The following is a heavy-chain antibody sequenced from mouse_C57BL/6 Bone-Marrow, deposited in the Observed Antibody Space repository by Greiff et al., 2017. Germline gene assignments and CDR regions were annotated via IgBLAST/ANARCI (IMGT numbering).Heavy chain of an antibody. Sequence: VKLKQPGAELVRPGSSVKLSCKASGYTFTSYWMHWVKQRPIQGLEWIGNIDPSDSETHYNQKFKDKATLTVDKSSSTAYMQLSSLTSEDSAVYYCARGTITTVVPYYFDYWGQGTTLTVSS. V-gene: IGHV1-52*01. CDR3: ARGTITTVVPYYFDY. D-gene: IGHD1-1*01. J-gene: IGHJ2*01. CDR2: IDPSDSET. CDR1: GYTFTSYW.